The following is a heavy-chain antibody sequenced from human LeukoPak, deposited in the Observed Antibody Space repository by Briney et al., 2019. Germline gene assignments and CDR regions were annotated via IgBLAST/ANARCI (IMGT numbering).Heavy chain of an antibody. V-gene: IGHV4-39*07. CDR3: ARENIVSTRDFDY. J-gene: IGHJ4*02. Sequence: SETLSLTCTVSGGSINTGDYYWTWIRQPPGKGLEWIGSLFYTGNTYYNPSLKTRVTISIDTSKNQFSLKLTSVTAADTAVYYCARENIVSTRDFDYWGQGTLVTVSS. D-gene: IGHD5/OR15-5a*01. CDR1: GGSINTGDYY. CDR2: LFYTGNT.